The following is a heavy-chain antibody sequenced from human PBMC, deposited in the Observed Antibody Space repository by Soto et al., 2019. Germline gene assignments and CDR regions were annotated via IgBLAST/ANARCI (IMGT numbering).Heavy chain of an antibody. CDR2: INPHTGDK. Sequence: QVHLVQSGAEVKKPGASVTVSCKTSGYTLTDYYMHWVRQAPGQVLEWMAWINPHTGDKGIAERFQGRVTMTRDTSTNTAHMGLTSLTSDDTAIYYCAREGGAAPGARREWYLDLWGRGSLVTVSS. V-gene: IGHV1-2*02. CDR3: AREGGAAPGARREWYLDL. J-gene: IGHJ2*01. CDR1: GYTLTDYY. D-gene: IGHD6-25*01.